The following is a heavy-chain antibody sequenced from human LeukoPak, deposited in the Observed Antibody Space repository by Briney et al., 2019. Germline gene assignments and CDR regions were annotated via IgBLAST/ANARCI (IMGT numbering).Heavy chain of an antibody. D-gene: IGHD2-2*01. V-gene: IGHV4-30-4*01. Sequence: PSQTLSLTCTVSGGSISSGDYYWSWIRQPPGKGLEWIGYIYYSGSTYYNPSLKSRVTMSVDTAKNQFSLKLSSVTAADTAVYNWARAKEVPAAMWPHYYYSNREVWAKGPRSPSP. CDR1: GGSISSGDYY. J-gene: IGHJ6*03. CDR2: IYYSGST. CDR3: ARAKEVPAAMWPHYYYSNREV.